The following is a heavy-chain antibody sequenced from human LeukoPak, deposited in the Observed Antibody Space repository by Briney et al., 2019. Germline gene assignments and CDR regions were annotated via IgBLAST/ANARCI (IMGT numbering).Heavy chain of an antibody. V-gene: IGHV3-21*01. J-gene: IGHJ4*02. Sequence: GGSLRLSCAAPGFTFNRYSMNWVRQAPGKGLEWVSSISSSSSYIYYADSVKGRFTISRDNAKKSMYLEMNSLRAEDTAVYYCARPSNEGQWLVGQGVDYWGQGTLVTVSS. CDR3: ARPSNEGQWLVGQGVDY. D-gene: IGHD6-19*01. CDR1: GFTFNRYS. CDR2: ISSSSSYI.